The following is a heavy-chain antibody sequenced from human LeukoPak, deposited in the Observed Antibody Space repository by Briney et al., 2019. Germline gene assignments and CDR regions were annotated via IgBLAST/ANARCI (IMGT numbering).Heavy chain of an antibody. CDR2: ISGSGGST. CDR3: AKVRITMIVVAPCDY. CDR1: GFTFSSYA. V-gene: IGHV3-23*01. Sequence: GGSLRLSCAASGFTFSSYAMSWVRQAPGKGLEWVSAISGSGGSTYYADSVKGRFTISRENSKNTLYLQMNSLRAEDTAVYYCAKVRITMIVVAPCDYWGQGTLVTVSS. D-gene: IGHD3-22*01. J-gene: IGHJ4*02.